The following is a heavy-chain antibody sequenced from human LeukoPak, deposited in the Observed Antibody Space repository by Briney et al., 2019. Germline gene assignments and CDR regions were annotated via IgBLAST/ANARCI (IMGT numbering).Heavy chain of an antibody. D-gene: IGHD3-3*01. CDR2: ISYGGGT. V-gene: IGHV4-39*01. Sequence: SETLSLTCTVSGGSSSNNYYWGWIRQPPGKGLEWIASISYGGGTYYNPSLKSRVTISVDTSKNQFSLNLISVTAADTGVYYCARLRGLTASGYYAPQDYYYYYMDVWGKGTTVTVSS. J-gene: IGHJ6*03. CDR3: ARLRGLTASGYYAPQDYYYYYMDV. CDR1: GGSSSNNYY.